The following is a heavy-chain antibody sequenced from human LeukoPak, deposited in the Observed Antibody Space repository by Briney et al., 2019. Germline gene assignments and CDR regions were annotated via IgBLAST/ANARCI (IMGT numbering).Heavy chain of an antibody. CDR3: ATQILLCHYF. CDR2: IYYSGNT. Sequence: SETLSLTCTVSGVSISSSNSYWGWIRQPPGKGLEWIGSIYYSGNTYYNASLKSQVSISIDTSKSQFSLRLTSVTAADTAVYYCATQILLCHYFWGQGTLVTVSS. V-gene: IGHV4-39*01. J-gene: IGHJ4*02. CDR1: GVSISSSNSY. D-gene: IGHD2/OR15-2a*01.